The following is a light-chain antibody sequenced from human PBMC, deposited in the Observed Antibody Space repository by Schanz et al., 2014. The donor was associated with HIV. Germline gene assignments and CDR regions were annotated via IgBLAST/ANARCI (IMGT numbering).Light chain of an antibody. V-gene: IGLV2-8*01. CDR1: SSDVGGYNY. Sequence: QSVLTQPPSASGSPGQSVTISCTGTSSDVGGYNYVSWYQRLPGKAPKLIIFEVVKRPSGVPDRFSGSKSGTSASLAITGLRSEDEADYFCAAWDDSLRAWVFGGGTKLTVL. CDR3: AAWDDSLRAWV. CDR2: EVV. J-gene: IGLJ3*02.